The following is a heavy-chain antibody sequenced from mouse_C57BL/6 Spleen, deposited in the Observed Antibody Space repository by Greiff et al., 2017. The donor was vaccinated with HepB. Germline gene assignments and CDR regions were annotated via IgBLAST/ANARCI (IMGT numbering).Heavy chain of an antibody. CDR1: GYTFTSYG. D-gene: IGHD2-3*01. Sequence: QVQLQQSGAELARPGASVKLSCKASGYTFTSYGISWVKQRTGQGLEWIGEIYPRSGNTYYNEKFKGKATLTADKSSSTAYMELRSLTSDDSAVYFCARVYDGYYVYAMDYWGQGTSVTVSS. V-gene: IGHV1-81*01. CDR2: IYPRSGNT. J-gene: IGHJ4*01. CDR3: ARVYDGYYVYAMDY.